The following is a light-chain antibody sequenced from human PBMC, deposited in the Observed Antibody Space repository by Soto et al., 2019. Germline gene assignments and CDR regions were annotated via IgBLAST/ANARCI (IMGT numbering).Light chain of an antibody. V-gene: IGKV3D-15*02. J-gene: IGKJ1*01. CDR3: QQYGSSPTRT. Sequence: IVMTQSLVTLSVSPGERATLSCRASQSVSDNLAWYQQKPGQAPRLLIYGASTRATGIPARFSGSGSGTEFTLTISSLQSEDFAVYYCQQYGSSPTRTFGQGTKVDIK. CDR2: GAS. CDR1: QSVSDN.